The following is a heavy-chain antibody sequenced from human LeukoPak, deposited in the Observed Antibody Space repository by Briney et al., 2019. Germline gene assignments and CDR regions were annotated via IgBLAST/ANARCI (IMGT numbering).Heavy chain of an antibody. J-gene: IGHJ4*02. D-gene: IGHD3-22*01. CDR1: GGSFSGYY. CDR2: INHSGST. CDR3: ARASSSGYYYYFFDY. V-gene: IGHV4-34*01. Sequence: SETLSLTCAVYGGSFSGYYWSWIRQPPGKGLEWTGEINHSGSTNYNPSLKSRVTISVDTSKNQFSLKLSSVTAADTAVYYCARASSSGYYYYFFDYWGQGTLVTVSS.